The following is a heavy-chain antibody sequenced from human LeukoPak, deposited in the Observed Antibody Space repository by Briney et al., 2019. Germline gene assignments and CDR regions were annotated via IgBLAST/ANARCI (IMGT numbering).Heavy chain of an antibody. Sequence: SETLSLTCTVSGGSISSSSYYWGWIRQPPGKGLEWIGSIYYSGSTYYNPSLKSRVTISVDTSKNQFSLKLSPVTAADTAVYYCARFRVGDYVWGSYRYEVGAFDIWGQGTMVTVSS. V-gene: IGHV4-39*01. J-gene: IGHJ3*02. D-gene: IGHD3-16*02. CDR3: ARFRVGDYVWGSYRYEVGAFDI. CDR1: GGSISSSSYY. CDR2: IYYSGST.